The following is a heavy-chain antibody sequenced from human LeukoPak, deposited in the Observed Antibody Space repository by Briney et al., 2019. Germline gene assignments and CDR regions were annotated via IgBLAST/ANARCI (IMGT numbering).Heavy chain of an antibody. CDR2: IWDDGNNK. J-gene: IGHJ5*02. CDR3: ARDTYQDYYGRFDP. Sequence: GGSLRLSCAASGFTFSSYAMSWVRQAPGKRLEWVAVIWDDGNNKRYANSVNGRFTISRDNSENTLYLQMNGLTAEDTAMYYCARDTYQDYYGRFDPWGQGTLVIVSS. D-gene: IGHD3-10*01. CDR1: GFTFSSYA. V-gene: IGHV3-33*08.